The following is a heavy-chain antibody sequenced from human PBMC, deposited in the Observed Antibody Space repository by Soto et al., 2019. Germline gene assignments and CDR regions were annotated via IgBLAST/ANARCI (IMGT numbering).Heavy chain of an antibody. CDR3: GKGREVKLVRLSLAQ. J-gene: IGHJ4*02. D-gene: IGHD3-10*01. Sequence: DGSLRLSCAASRFSFSTYTMTWVRQATVKGLEWVSSVGGSGDGTYYADSVKGRFTISRDNSKNTLYLQMNSLSAEDTAIYYCGKGREVKLVRLSLAQWGQGTLLTVSS. CDR1: RFSFSTYT. CDR2: VGGSGDGT. V-gene: IGHV3-23*01.